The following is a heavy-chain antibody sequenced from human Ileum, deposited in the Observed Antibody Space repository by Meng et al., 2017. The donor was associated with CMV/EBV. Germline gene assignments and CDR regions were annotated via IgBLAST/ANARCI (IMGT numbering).Heavy chain of an antibody. CDR2: INTDGSST. V-gene: IGHV3-74*01. CDR1: GFPFGSYW. Sequence: GRSLRLSCAASGFPFGSYWMHWVRQVPGKGLVWVSRINTDGSSTDYDDSVKGRFTISRDNAKNTLYLQMSSLRADDMAVYYCASPSVGWGQGTLVTVSS. CDR3: ASPSVG. J-gene: IGHJ4*02.